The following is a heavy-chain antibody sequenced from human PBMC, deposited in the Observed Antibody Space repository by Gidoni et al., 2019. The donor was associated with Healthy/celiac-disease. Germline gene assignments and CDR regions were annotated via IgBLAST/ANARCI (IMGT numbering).Heavy chain of an antibody. CDR2: INHSGST. J-gene: IGHJ6*02. D-gene: IGHD5-12*01. CDR3: ASSGYAYYYYGMDV. V-gene: IGHV4-34*01. CDR1: GGSFSGYY. Sequence: QVQLQQWGAGLLKPSETLSLTCAVYGGSFSGYYWSWIRQPPGKGLAWIGEINHSGSTNYNPSLKSRVTISVDTSKNQFSLKLSSVTAADTAVYYCASSGYAYYYYGMDVWGQGTTVTVSS.